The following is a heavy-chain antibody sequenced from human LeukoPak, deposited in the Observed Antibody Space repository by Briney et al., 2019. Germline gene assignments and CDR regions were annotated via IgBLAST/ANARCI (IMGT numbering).Heavy chain of an antibody. V-gene: IGHV1-18*01. CDR2: ISAYNGNT. CDR1: GYTFTSYG. Sequence: ASVKVSCKASGYTFTSYGISWVRQAPGQGLEWMGWISAYNGNTNYAQKLQGRVTMTEDTSTDTAYMELSSLRAEDTAVYYCARGGYYGSGSYYHGFAYWGQGTLVTVSS. D-gene: IGHD3-10*01. J-gene: IGHJ4*02. CDR3: ARGGYYGSGSYYHGFAY.